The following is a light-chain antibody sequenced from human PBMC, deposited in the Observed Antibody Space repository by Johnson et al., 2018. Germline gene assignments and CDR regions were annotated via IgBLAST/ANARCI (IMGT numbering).Light chain of an antibody. CDR1: SSNIGNNY. V-gene: IGLV1-51*02. Sequence: QSVLTQPHSVSAAPGQKVTISCSGSSSNIGNNYVSWYQQLPGTAPKLLIYENNKRPSGIPDRFSGSQSGTSATLGITGLQTGDEADYYCGTWDSSLSAGNVFGTGTKVTVL. CDR3: GTWDSSLSAGNV. J-gene: IGLJ1*01. CDR2: ENN.